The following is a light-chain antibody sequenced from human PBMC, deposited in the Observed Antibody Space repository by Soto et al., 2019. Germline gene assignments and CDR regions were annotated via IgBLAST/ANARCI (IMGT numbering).Light chain of an antibody. CDR3: AAWDDSLSGYV. V-gene: IGLV1-47*01. J-gene: IGLJ1*01. CDR1: TSNIGTFY. Sequence: QSVLTQPPSTSSTPGQTVTISCSGSTSNIGTFYVYWYQHLPGTAPKLLIYRNNQRPSGVPDRFSGSKSGTSASLAISGLRSEDEADYYCAAWDDSLSGYVFGTGTKVTVL. CDR2: RNN.